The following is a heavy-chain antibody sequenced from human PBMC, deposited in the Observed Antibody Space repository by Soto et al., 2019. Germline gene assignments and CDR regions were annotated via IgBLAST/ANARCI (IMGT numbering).Heavy chain of an antibody. Sequence: ELQLVDSGGALVQPGESLRLSCAASGFTFSDYFMTWVRQAPGKGLEWVATIKQDGNERYYVDSVKGRFTISRDNAKNSLYLQINALRAEDTAVYYSAIGHWLGCWGQGTRVTVSS. V-gene: IGHV3-7*01. D-gene: IGHD5-12*01. J-gene: IGHJ4*02. CDR1: GFTFSDYF. CDR2: IKQDGNER. CDR3: AIGHWLGC.